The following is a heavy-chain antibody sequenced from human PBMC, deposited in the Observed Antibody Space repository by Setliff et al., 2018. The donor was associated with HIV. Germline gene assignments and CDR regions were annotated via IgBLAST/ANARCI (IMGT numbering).Heavy chain of an antibody. CDR2: IYPSNGDT. J-gene: IGHJ1*01. Sequence: ASVKVSCKASGYAFTSNYIHWVRQAPGQGLEWMALIYPSNGDTTYAQSFQGRVTMTFDTSTSTVYMELSSLRAEDTAVYYCTKRTMPTGGFQHWGQGTLVTVSS. V-gene: IGHV1-46*01. D-gene: IGHD1-1*01. CDR1: GYAFTSNY. CDR3: TKRTMPTGGFQH.